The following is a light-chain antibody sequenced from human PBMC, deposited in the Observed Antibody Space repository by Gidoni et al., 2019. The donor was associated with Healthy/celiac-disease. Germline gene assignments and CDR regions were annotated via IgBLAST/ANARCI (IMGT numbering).Light chain of an antibody. J-gene: IGKJ3*01. CDR2: GAS. CDR3: QQYDSSHGFT. Sequence: EIVLTQSPGTLSLSPGERATLSCRASQSVSSSYLAWYQQKPGQAPRLLIYGASSRATGIPDRFSGSGSGTDFTLTISRLEPEDYAVYYCQQYDSSHGFTFGPGTKVDIK. CDR1: QSVSSSY. V-gene: IGKV3-20*01.